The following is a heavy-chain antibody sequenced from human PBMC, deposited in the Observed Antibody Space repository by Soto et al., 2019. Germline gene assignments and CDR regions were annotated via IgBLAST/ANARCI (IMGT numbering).Heavy chain of an antibody. Sequence: QILLIQSWAEVKRPGASVKVSCKVSGNSLEHTSMHWVQQPPGKGLEWMGGLYSYNGDTAYVQRFQDRVTMTEDTSKDTAYIEMSRLTSEDTDVYFCAADLVDALTAFPALAYWGQGTLMTVSS. CDR1: GNSLEHTS. CDR2: LYSYNGDT. V-gene: IGHV1-24*01. J-gene: IGHJ4*02. CDR3: AADLVDALTAFPALAY. D-gene: IGHD3-16*01.